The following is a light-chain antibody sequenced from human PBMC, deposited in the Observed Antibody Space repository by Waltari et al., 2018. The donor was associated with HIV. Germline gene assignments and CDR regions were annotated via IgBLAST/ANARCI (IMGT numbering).Light chain of an antibody. Sequence: AVTQPASVSGLPGQSTTISCTGDDSHLGLYNFVSWYQQHSGKPPKLILYDVDSRASGVSDRFSGSMSDNTASLTISGLRAEDEAHYYCASFTGDNTVMFGGGTEVTVL. CDR3: ASFTGDNTVM. CDR1: DSHLGLYNF. V-gene: IGLV2-14*03. CDR2: DVD. J-gene: IGLJ3*02.